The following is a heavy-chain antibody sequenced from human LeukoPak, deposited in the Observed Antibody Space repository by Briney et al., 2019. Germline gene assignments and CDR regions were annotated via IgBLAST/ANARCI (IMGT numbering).Heavy chain of an antibody. CDR3: ARVRGGNRHPFDY. V-gene: IGHV4-34*01. Sequence: PSETLSLTCAVYGGSFSGYYWSWIRQPPGKGLEWIGEINHSGSTNYNPSLKSRVTISVDTSKNQFSLKLSSVTAADTAVYYCARVRGGNRHPFDYWGQGTLVTVSS. CDR2: INHSGST. CDR1: GGSFSGYY. J-gene: IGHJ4*02. D-gene: IGHD4-23*01.